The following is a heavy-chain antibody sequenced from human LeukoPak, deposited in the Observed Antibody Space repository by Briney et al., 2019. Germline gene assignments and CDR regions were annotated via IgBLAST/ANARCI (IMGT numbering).Heavy chain of an antibody. CDR1: GFTFSNYG. J-gene: IGHJ4*02. CDR3: AKAETVTQRGYFDY. V-gene: IGHV3-30*18. CDR2: VSDDGGNK. Sequence: GGSLRLSCAASGFTFSNYGMHWVRQAPGKGLEWVAVVSDDGGNKYYADSVKGRFTISRDNSKNTLYLHMNSLRTEDTAVYYCAKAETVTQRGYFDYWGQGTLVTVSS. D-gene: IGHD4-17*01.